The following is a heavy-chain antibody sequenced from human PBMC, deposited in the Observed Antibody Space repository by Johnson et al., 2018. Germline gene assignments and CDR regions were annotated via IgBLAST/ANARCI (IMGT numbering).Heavy chain of an antibody. CDR3: ARETPIANHYGSGSYLEAFDI. V-gene: IGHV4-59*01. CDR1: GGSIISYY. CDR2: IYYTGST. J-gene: IGHJ3*02. D-gene: IGHD3-10*01. Sequence: QVQLQESGPGLVKPSETLSLTCTVSGGSIISYYWTWIRQPPGKGLEWIGYIYYTGSTNYNPSLKSRVTIPLATSKNQFSLKLNSVTAGDTAVYYCARETPIANHYGSGSYLEAFDIWGQGTMVIVSS.